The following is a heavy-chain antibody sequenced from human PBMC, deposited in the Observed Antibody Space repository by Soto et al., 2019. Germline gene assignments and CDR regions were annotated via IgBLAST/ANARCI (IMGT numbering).Heavy chain of an antibody. D-gene: IGHD2-15*01. CDR1: GGSISSGGYY. V-gene: IGHV4-31*03. Sequence: QVQLQESGPGLVKPSQTLSLTCTVSGGSISSGGYYWSWSRQHPGKGQEWIGYIYYSRGTYYNPSLTRRVTISVDTSKSQCSLKLSSVTAADTAVYYCARATVVVVAATLDWFDPWGQGTLVTVSS. J-gene: IGHJ5*02. CDR3: ARATVVVVAATLDWFDP. CDR2: IYYSRGT.